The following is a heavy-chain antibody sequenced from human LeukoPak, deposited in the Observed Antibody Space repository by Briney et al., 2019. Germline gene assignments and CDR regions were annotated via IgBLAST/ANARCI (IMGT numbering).Heavy chain of an antibody. Sequence: SETLSLTCSVSADSVSRSDSYWDWIRQPPGKGLEWIGTIYYSGSTYYNPSLKSRVTISVDTSKNQFSLKLSSVTAADTAVYYCARVQGYDFWSGYYYSYFDYWGQGTLVTVSS. CDR1: ADSVSRSDSY. J-gene: IGHJ4*02. CDR2: IYYSGST. V-gene: IGHV4-30-4*08. D-gene: IGHD3-3*01. CDR3: ARVQGYDFWSGYYYSYFDY.